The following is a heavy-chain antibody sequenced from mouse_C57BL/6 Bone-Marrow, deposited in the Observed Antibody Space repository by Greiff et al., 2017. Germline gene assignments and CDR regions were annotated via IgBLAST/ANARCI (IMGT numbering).Heavy chain of an antibody. Sequence: EVKLVESGPGLVKPSQSLSLTCSVTGYSITSGYYWNWIRQFPGNKLEWMGYISYDGSNNYNPSLKNRISITRDTSKNQFFLKLNSVTTEDTATYYCARSRYGSHWYFDVWGTGTTVTVSS. D-gene: IGHD1-1*01. J-gene: IGHJ1*03. CDR1: GYSITSGYY. V-gene: IGHV3-6*01. CDR3: ARSRYGSHWYFDV. CDR2: ISYDGSN.